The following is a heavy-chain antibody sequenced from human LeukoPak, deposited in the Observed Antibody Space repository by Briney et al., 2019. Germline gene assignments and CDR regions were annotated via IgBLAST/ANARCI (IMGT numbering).Heavy chain of an antibody. CDR2: INPSGGST. CDR3: ARLQGYCSSTSCSRALFDY. CDR1: GYTFTSYY. Sequence: ASVKVSCKASGYTFTSYYMHWVRQAPGQGLEWMGIINPSGGSTSYAQKFQGRVTMTRDTSTSTVYMKLSSLRSEDTAVYYCARLQGYCSSTSCSRALFDYWGQGTLVTVSS. J-gene: IGHJ4*02. D-gene: IGHD2-2*01. V-gene: IGHV1-46*01.